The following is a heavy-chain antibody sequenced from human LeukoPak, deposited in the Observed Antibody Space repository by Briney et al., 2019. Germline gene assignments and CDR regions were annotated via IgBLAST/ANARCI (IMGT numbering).Heavy chain of an antibody. Sequence: ASVKVSCKVSGYSFTDYYMHWVQQAPGKGLEWMGLVDPEDGETIYAEKFQGRVTITADTSTDTAYMELSSLRSEDTAVYYCATDPSIADKYNWFDPWGQGTLVTVSS. CDR1: GYSFTDYY. J-gene: IGHJ5*02. CDR3: ATDPSIADKYNWFDP. V-gene: IGHV1-69-2*01. D-gene: IGHD6-6*01. CDR2: VDPEDGET.